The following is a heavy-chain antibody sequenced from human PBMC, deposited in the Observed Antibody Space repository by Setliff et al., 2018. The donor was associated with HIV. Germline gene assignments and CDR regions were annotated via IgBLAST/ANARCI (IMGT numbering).Heavy chain of an antibody. J-gene: IGHJ4*02. V-gene: IGHV4-59*01. CDR3: GRVPWTVPSVRL. CDR1: GDSINSDY. CDR2: ISYGGST. D-gene: IGHD2-2*01. Sequence: SETLSLTCTVSGDSINSDYWSWIRQTPGKGLEWIGGISYGGSTNYNSALQSRVTISIDTSKIQFSLKMNYVTAADTAIYYCGRVPWTVPSVRLGGQGTLVTVSS.